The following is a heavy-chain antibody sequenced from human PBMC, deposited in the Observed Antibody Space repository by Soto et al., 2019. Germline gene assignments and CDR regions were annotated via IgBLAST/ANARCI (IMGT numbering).Heavy chain of an antibody. J-gene: IGHJ6*03. CDR3: AKDPRDCTNGVCYPNSYYYYYMDV. D-gene: IGHD2-8*01. V-gene: IGHV3-23*01. CDR1: GFTFSSYA. Sequence: GGSLRLSCAASGFTFSSYAMSWVRQAPGKGLEWVSAISGSGGSTYYADSVKGRFTISRDNSKNTLYLQMNSLRAEDTAVYYCAKDPRDCTNGVCYPNSYYYYYMDVWGKGTTVTVSS. CDR2: ISGSGGST.